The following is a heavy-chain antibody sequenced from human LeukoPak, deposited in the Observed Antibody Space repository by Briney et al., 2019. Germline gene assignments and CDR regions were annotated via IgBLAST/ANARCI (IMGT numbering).Heavy chain of an antibody. CDR2: ISSSGSTI. CDR1: GFTVSSFE. D-gene: IGHD1-14*01. CDR3: ARAFVRKPFDY. V-gene: IGHV3-48*03. Sequence: GGSLRLSCEASGFTVSSFEINWVRQAPGKGLEWVSYISSSGSTIYYADSVKGRFTISRDNAKNSLYLQMNSLRAEDTAVYYCARAFVRKPFDYWGQGTLVTVSS. J-gene: IGHJ4*02.